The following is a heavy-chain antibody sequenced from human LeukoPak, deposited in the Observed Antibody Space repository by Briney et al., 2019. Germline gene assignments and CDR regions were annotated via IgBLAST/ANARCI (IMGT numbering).Heavy chain of an antibody. CDR1: GYTFTSYY. Sequence: ASVKVSCKASGYTFTSYYMHWVRQAPGQGLEWMGIINPSGGSTSYAQKFQGRVTMTRDTSTSTVYMELSSLRSEDMAVYYCARDYGCSSGWYVGEYYFDYWGQGTLVTVSS. J-gene: IGHJ4*02. CDR3: ARDYGCSSGWYVGEYYFDY. D-gene: IGHD6-19*01. V-gene: IGHV1-46*01. CDR2: INPSGGST.